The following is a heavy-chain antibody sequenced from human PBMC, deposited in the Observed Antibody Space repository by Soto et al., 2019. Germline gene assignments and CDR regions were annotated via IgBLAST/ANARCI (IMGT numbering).Heavy chain of an antibody. V-gene: IGHV4-59*08. Sequence: QVQLQESGPGLVKPSETLSLTCNVSGGSISIYFWIWIRQPPGKGLEWIGSTFFSGSTNYNPSLKSRVTMSLDTSKNQFSLEVTSVTAADTAVYYCASRTGTQYYYMDVWGKGTTVTVSS. J-gene: IGHJ6*03. D-gene: IGHD1-1*01. CDR1: GGSISIYF. CDR3: ASRTGTQYYYMDV. CDR2: TFFSGST.